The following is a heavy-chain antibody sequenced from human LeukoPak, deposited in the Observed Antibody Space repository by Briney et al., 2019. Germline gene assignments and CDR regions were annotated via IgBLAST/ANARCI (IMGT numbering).Heavy chain of an antibody. Sequence: ASVKVSCKASGYTFTSYGIIWVRQAPGQGLEWMGWISNYNGNTNYAQKIQGRVTMTTDTSTSTAYMELRSLRSDDTAVYYCARELPYSRSWESIAYWGQGTLVTVSS. CDR1: GYTFTSYG. J-gene: IGHJ4*02. D-gene: IGHD6-13*01. V-gene: IGHV1-18*01. CDR2: ISNYNGNT. CDR3: ARELPYSRSWESIAY.